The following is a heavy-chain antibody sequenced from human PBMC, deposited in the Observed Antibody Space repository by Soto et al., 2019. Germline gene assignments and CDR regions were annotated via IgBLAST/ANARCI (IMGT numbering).Heavy chain of an antibody. CDR3: ATSQKGYNWNYFDH. Sequence: PSETLSLTCTVSGGPLSSGSYYWSWIRQSPGQGLEWIGSVFYTGFTSYNPSLESRVSVSVDTSKSQFSLKLSAVTAADTAVYYCATSQKGYNWNYFDHWGQGALVTVSS. D-gene: IGHD1-20*01. CDR2: VFYTGFT. V-gene: IGHV4-39*01. CDR1: GGPLSSGSYY. J-gene: IGHJ4*02.